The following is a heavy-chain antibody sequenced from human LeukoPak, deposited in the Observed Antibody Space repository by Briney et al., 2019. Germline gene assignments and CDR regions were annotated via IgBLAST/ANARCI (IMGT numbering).Heavy chain of an antibody. CDR1: GFTFDDYA. CDR3: AKDRGGSSQLGDAFDV. J-gene: IGHJ3*01. D-gene: IGHD2-15*01. CDR2: ISWNSGTI. Sequence: PGGSLRLSCAASGFTFDDYAMHWVRQAPGKGLEWVSGISWNSGTIGYVDSVKGRFTISRDNAKNSLYLQMNSLRAGDTALYYCAKDRGGSSQLGDAFDVWGQGTMVSVSS. V-gene: IGHV3-9*01.